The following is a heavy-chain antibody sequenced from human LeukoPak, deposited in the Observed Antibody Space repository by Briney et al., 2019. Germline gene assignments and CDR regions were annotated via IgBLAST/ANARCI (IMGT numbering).Heavy chain of an antibody. CDR3: ARETAGTTFDY. CDR2: IKEDGTGK. V-gene: IGHV3-7*01. CDR1: GFTFSTYW. Sequence: PGGSLRLSCAASGFTFSTYWMSWVRQAPGKGLEWLANIKEDGTGKNHVDSVKGRFTISRDNAKNALYLQMNSLRAEDTAVYYCARETAGTTFDYWGQGTLVTVSS. J-gene: IGHJ4*02. D-gene: IGHD1-7*01.